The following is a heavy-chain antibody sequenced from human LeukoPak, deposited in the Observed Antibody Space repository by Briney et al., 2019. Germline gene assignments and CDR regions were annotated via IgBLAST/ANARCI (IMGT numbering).Heavy chain of an antibody. CDR1: GYTFTGYY. CDR3: ARETPGAGGYDKTWYFDY. V-gene: IGHV1-2*02. J-gene: IGHJ4*02. CDR2: INPNSGGT. Sequence: ASVKVSCKASGYTFTGYYMHWVRQAPGQGLEWMGWINPNSGGTNYAQKFQGRVTMTRDMSTSTVYMELSSLRSEDTAVYYCARETPGAGGYDKTWYFDYWGQGTLVTVSS. D-gene: IGHD6-25*01.